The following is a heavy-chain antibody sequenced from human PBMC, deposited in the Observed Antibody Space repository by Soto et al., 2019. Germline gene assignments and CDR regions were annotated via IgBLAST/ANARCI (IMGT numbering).Heavy chain of an antibody. J-gene: IGHJ4*02. CDR2: ISYDGSNK. CDR3: ARNYDSSGDYRDY. Sequence: PGGSLRLSCAASGFTFSRYTIHWVGQAPGKGLEWVAVISYDGSNKYYADSVKGRFTISRDNSKNTLYLQMNSLRVEDTAVYYCARNYDSSGDYRDYWGQGTLVTVSS. V-gene: IGHV3-30-3*01. D-gene: IGHD3-22*01. CDR1: GFTFSRYT.